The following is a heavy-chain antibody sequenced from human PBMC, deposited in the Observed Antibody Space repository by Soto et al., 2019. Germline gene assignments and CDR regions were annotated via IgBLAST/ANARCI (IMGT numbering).Heavy chain of an antibody. J-gene: IGHJ4*02. Sequence: PGGSLRLSCAASGFTFSSYAMSWVRQAPGKGLEWVSAISGSGGSTYYADSVKGRFTISRDNSKNTLYLQMNSLRAEDTAVYYCAKDILGYSGYDVQNDYWGQGTLVTVSS. CDR1: GFTFSSYA. CDR3: AKDILGYSGYDVQNDY. V-gene: IGHV3-23*01. CDR2: ISGSGGST. D-gene: IGHD5-12*01.